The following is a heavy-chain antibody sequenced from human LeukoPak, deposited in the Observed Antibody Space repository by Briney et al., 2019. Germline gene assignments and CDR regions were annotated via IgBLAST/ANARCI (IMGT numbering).Heavy chain of an antibody. V-gene: IGHV3-48*01. Sequence: GGSLRLSCAASGFTFNSYTMNWVRQAPGKGLEWVSYIRSSTGTTSYADSVKGRFTISTDNAKNSVYLQMASLRAEDTAVYSCARDEKYAFDHWGQGTLVTVST. CDR1: GFTFNSYT. J-gene: IGHJ4*02. CDR3: ARDEKYAFDH. CDR2: IRSSTGTT.